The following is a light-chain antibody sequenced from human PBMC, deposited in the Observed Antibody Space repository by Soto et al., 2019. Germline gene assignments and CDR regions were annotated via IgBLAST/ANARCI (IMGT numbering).Light chain of an antibody. J-gene: IGLJ1*01. CDR2: DNN. V-gene: IGLV1-51*01. Sequence: QSVLTQPPSVSAAPGQKVTISCSGSSSNIGNNYVSWYQQLPGTAPKLLIYDNNKRPSGIPDRFSGSKSGTSATLGITGLQXGXXXDYXXXTWDSSLSAYVFGTGTKLTVL. CDR1: SSNIGNNY. CDR3: XTWDSSLSAYV.